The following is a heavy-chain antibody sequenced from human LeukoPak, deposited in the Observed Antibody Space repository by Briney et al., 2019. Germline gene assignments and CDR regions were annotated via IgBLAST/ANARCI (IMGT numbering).Heavy chain of an antibody. CDR1: GFTFSSYG. Sequence: GGSLRLSCAAPGFTFSSYGMHWVRQAPGKGLEWVAFIRYDGSNKYYADSVKGRFTISRDNSKNTLYLQMNSLRAEDTAVYYCAKLYSGSYYFGYWGQGTLVTVSS. CDR3: AKLYSGSYYFGY. D-gene: IGHD1-26*01. V-gene: IGHV3-30*02. CDR2: IRYDGSNK. J-gene: IGHJ4*02.